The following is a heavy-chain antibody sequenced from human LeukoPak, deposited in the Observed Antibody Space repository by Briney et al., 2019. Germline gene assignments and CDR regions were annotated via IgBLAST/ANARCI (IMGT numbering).Heavy chain of an antibody. CDR1: GGSISSSNW. V-gene: IGHV4-4*02. Sequence: SETLSLTCAVSGGSISSSNWWSWVRQPPGKGLEWIGEIYHSGSTNYNPSLKSRVTISVDKSKNQFSLKLSSVTAADTAVYYCARDRYYGSGSLGNWLDPWGQGTLVTVSS. CDR2: IYHSGST. CDR3: ARDRYYGSGSLGNWLDP. J-gene: IGHJ5*02. D-gene: IGHD3-10*01.